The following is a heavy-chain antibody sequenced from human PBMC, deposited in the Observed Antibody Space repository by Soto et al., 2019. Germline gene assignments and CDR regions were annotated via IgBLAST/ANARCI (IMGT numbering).Heavy chain of an antibody. CDR2: ISAYNGNT. V-gene: IGHV1-18*01. CDR1: GYTFTSYG. D-gene: IGHD3-3*01. CDR3: ARDYDFWSGYYGSGLNYYYGMDV. J-gene: IGHJ6*02. Sequence: GASMKVSCKASGYTFTSYGISWVRQAPGQGLEWMGWISAYNGNTNYAQKLQGRVTMTTDTSTSTAYMELRSLRSDDTAVYYCARDYDFWSGYYGSGLNYYYGMDVWGQGTTVTVSS.